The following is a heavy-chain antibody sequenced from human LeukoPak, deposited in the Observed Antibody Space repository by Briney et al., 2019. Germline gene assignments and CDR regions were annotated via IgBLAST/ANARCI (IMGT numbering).Heavy chain of an antibody. Sequence: GSLRLSCAASGFTFNNYGMHWVRPAPGKGLEWVAYISSSSSFTYYIDSVKGRFTISRDNAKNSLYLEMNSLTVEDTALYYCAGPSGYYALDMFDAWGQGTMVAVSS. CDR3: AGPSGYYALDMFDA. D-gene: IGHD3-3*01. CDR1: GFTFNNYG. J-gene: IGHJ3*01. V-gene: IGHV3-21*06. CDR2: ISSSSSFT.